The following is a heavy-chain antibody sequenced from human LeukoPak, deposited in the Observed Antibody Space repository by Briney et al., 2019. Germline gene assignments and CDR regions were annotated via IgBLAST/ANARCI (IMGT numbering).Heavy chain of an antibody. CDR3: ARDGGRWLLSHWFDP. CDR2: IYPGDSDT. J-gene: IGHJ5*02. CDR1: GYSFTSYW. D-gene: IGHD3-9*01. Sequence: GESLKISCKGSGYSFTSYWIGWVRQMPGKGLEWMGIIYPGDSDTRYSPSFQGQVTISADKSISTAYLQWSSLKASDTAMYYCARDGGRWLLSHWFDPWGQGTLVTVSS. V-gene: IGHV5-51*01.